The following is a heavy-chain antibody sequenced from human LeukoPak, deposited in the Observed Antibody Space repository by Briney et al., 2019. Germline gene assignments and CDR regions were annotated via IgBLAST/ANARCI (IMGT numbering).Heavy chain of an antibody. D-gene: IGHD3-9*01. V-gene: IGHV3-64D*06. CDR3: VIVRGYFDSSGSDY. CDR1: GFTFSSYT. J-gene: IGHJ4*02. Sequence: GGPLRLSCSASGFTFSSYTIHWVPQAPGKGLEFVSAITNNGGNTYYADSVKGRFTISRDNSKNTVYLQMSSLRAEDTAVYYCVIVRGYFDSSGSDYWGQGTLVTVSS. CDR2: ITNNGGNT.